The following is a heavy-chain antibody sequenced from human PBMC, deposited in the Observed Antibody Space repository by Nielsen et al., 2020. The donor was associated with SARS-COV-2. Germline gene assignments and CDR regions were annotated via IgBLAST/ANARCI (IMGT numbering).Heavy chain of an antibody. CDR1: GFTFSNAW. D-gene: IGHD4-17*01. V-gene: IGHV3-15*01. J-gene: IGHJ6*02. CDR2: IKSKTDGGTT. CDR3: AKDQGDYGDYGMWRVYYYGMDV. Sequence: GESLKISCAASGFTFSNAWMSWVRQAPGKGLEWVGRIKSKTDGGTTDYAAPVKGRFTISRDDSKNTLYLQMNSLRAEDTAVYYCAKDQGDYGDYGMWRVYYYGMDVWGQGTTVTVSS.